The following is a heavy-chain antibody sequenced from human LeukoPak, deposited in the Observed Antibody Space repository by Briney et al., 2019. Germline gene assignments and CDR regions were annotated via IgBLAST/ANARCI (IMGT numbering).Heavy chain of an antibody. CDR1: GYTFTIYA. CDR2: INAGNGNT. V-gene: IGHV1-3*01. J-gene: IGHJ4*02. Sequence: ASVKVSCKASGYTFTIYAIHWVRQAPGQRLEWMGWINAGNGNTKYSQKFQGRVTIITDTSASTAYMELSSLRSEDTAVYYCARECGSGSSSVFDYWGQGTLVTVSS. CDR3: ARECGSGSSSVFDY. D-gene: IGHD3-10*01.